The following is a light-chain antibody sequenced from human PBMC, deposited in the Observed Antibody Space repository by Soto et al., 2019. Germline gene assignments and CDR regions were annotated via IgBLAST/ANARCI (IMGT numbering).Light chain of an antibody. Sequence: DIVMTQSPLSLTVTPGESASISCWSSQSLLHTNGYNYFDWYLQKTGQSPQLLIYLGSNRASGVPDRFSGRGSGTDFTLRISRVEADDVGVYYCMQALQTPRTFGQGTKLEIK. CDR2: LGS. CDR3: MQALQTPRT. CDR1: QSLLHTNGYNY. V-gene: IGKV2-28*01. J-gene: IGKJ2*01.